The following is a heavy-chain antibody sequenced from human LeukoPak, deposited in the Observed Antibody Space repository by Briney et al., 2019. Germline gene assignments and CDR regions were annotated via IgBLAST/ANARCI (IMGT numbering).Heavy chain of an antibody. Sequence: PSGTLSLTCAVSGGSISSSNWWSWVRQPPGKGLEWIGEIYHSGSTNYNPSLKSRVTISVDTSKNQFSLKLSSVTAADTAVYYCARSGATAATWGAFDIWGQGTMVTVSS. CDR3: ARSGATAATWGAFDI. CDR1: GGSISSSNW. J-gene: IGHJ3*02. CDR2: IYHSGST. V-gene: IGHV4-4*02. D-gene: IGHD5-12*01.